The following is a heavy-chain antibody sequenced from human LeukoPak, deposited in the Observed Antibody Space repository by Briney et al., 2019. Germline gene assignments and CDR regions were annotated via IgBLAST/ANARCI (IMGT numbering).Heavy chain of an antibody. CDR2: ISGSAGST. CDR1: GFTFTNYA. J-gene: IGHJ5*02. V-gene: IGHV3-23*01. Sequence: GGSLRLSCAASGFTFTNYAMSWVRQAPGKGLEWVSAISGSAGSTYHADSVKGRFTVSRDIAKNTLYLQMNSLRVEDAAVYYCARSDWFDPRGQGTLVTVSS. CDR3: ARSDWFDP.